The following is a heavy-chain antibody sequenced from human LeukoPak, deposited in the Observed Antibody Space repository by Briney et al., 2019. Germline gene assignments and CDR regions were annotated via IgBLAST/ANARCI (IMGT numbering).Heavy chain of an antibody. CDR1: GFTFSSHA. Sequence: GGSLRLSCVASGFTFSSHAMSWVRQAPGKGLEWVSTLGGRSRSTYYADSVKGRFTISRDNSKNTLYLHMSSLRAEDTAIYYCVRGARHVHVWSGYFFDYWGQGTLVTVSS. V-gene: IGHV3-23*01. D-gene: IGHD3-3*02. J-gene: IGHJ4*02. CDR3: VRGARHVHVWSGYFFDY. CDR2: LGGRSRST.